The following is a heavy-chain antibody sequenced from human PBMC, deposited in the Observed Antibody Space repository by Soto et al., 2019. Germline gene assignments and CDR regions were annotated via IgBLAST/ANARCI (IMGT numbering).Heavy chain of an antibody. Sequence: QVQLQESGPGLVKPSQTLSLTCTVSGGSIISGGHYWSWIRQHPGKGLEWIGYIYHSGSTYYNPSLKSRVTISVDTSAKQFSLQLSSVTAADTAVYYCARVVYSGNFFDYWGQGTPVTFSS. D-gene: IGHD1-26*01. V-gene: IGHV4-31*03. CDR3: ARVVYSGNFFDY. CDR1: GGSIISGGHY. J-gene: IGHJ4*02. CDR2: IYHSGST.